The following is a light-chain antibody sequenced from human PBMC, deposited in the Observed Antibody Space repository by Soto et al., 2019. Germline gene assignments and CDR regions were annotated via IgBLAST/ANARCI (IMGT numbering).Light chain of an antibody. Sequence: QAVVTQPPSVSGAPGQRVTISCTGSSSNIGADYDVHWYQQVPGTAPKLLIYGNINRPSGVSDRFSGSKSGTSASLAITGLQAEDEADYYCQSYDSSLSGSWVFGGGTKLTVL. CDR1: SSNIGADYD. CDR2: GNI. J-gene: IGLJ3*02. V-gene: IGLV1-40*01. CDR3: QSYDSSLSGSWV.